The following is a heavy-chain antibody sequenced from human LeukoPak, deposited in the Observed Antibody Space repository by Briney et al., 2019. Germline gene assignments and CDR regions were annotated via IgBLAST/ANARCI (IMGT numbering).Heavy chain of an antibody. V-gene: IGHV1-3*01. Sequence: GASVKVSCKASGYTFTSYAMHWVRQAPGQRLEWMGWINAGNGNTKYSQKLQGRVTTTRDTSASTAYMELSSLRSEDTAVYYCAPLGIAVAGGGYWGQGTLVTVSS. J-gene: IGHJ4*02. D-gene: IGHD6-19*01. CDR2: INAGNGNT. CDR1: GYTFTSYA. CDR3: APLGIAVAGGGY.